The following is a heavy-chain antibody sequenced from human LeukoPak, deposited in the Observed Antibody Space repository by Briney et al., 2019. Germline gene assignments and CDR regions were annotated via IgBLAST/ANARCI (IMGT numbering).Heavy chain of an antibody. CDR2: IYYSGST. CDR3: ARFRAQAFDI. Sequence: SETLSLTCTVSGGSISSYYWSWIRQPPGKGLEWIGYIYYSGSTNYNPSLKSRVTISVDTSKNQFSLKLSSVTAADTAVYYCARFRAQAFDIWGQGTMVTVSS. J-gene: IGHJ3*02. V-gene: IGHV4-59*08. CDR1: GGSISSYY.